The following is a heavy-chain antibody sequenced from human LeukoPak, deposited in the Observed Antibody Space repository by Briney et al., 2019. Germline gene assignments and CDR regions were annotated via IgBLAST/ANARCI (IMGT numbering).Heavy chain of an antibody. D-gene: IGHD3-16*01. CDR2: INHSGST. CDR1: GGSFSGYY. CDR3: ARGYGGEQYRRDAGFSYFGY. Sequence: SETLSLTCAVYGGSFSGYYWSWIRQPPGKGLEWIGEINHSGSTNYNPSLKSRVTISVDTSKNQFSLKLSSVTAADTAVYYCARGYGGEQYRRDAGFSYFGYWGQGTLVTVSS. V-gene: IGHV4-34*01. J-gene: IGHJ4*02.